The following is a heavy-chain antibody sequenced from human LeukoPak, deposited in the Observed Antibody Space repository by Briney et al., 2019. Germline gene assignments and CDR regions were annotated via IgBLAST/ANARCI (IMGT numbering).Heavy chain of an antibody. V-gene: IGHV3-23*01. CDR2: IIGSGVNA. CDR3: TTDLLGAPPPDY. Sequence: GGSLRLSCAASGFTFSSYSMSWVRQAPGKGLEWVSSIIGSGVNAYYADSVRGRFTMSRDNSKNTLYLQMNSLITEDTAVYYCTTDLLGAPPPDYWGEGTLATVSS. J-gene: IGHJ4*02. CDR1: GFTFSSYS.